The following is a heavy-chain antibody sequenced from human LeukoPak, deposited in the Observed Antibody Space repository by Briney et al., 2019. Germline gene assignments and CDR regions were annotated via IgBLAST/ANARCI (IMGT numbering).Heavy chain of an antibody. V-gene: IGHV3-9*01. J-gene: IGHJ4*02. Sequence: PGRSLRLSCAASGFTFDDYAMHWVRQAPGKGLEWVSGISWNSGSIGYADSVKGRFTISRDNAKNSLYLQMNSLRAEDTALYYCAKDMGNYYDSSGYDFDYWGQGTLVTVSS. CDR2: ISWNSGSI. CDR3: AKDMGNYYDSSGYDFDY. D-gene: IGHD3-22*01. CDR1: GFTFDDYA.